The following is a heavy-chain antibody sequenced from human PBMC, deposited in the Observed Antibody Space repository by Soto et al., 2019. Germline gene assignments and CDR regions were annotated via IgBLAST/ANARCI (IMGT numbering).Heavy chain of an antibody. J-gene: IGHJ4*02. CDR1: GFTFTNYA. V-gene: IGHV3-23*01. CDR3: AKEYSSVSRRSFDY. Sequence: GGSLRLSCAASGFTFTNYAMNWVRQAPGKGLEWVSGITGGGGRTFYADSVKGRFTISRDNSKNTVYLQMNNVRADDTAVYYCAKEYSSVSRRSFDYWGQGALVTVSS. D-gene: IGHD5-18*01. CDR2: ITGGGGRT.